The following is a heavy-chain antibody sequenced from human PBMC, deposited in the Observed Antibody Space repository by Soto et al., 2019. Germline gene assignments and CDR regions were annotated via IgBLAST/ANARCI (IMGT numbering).Heavy chain of an antibody. CDR1: GFNFRTYA. CDR3: ARESSLTFDY. J-gene: IGHJ4*02. V-gene: IGHV3-33*08. D-gene: IGHD2-15*01. CDR2: IWYDGSNQ. Sequence: PGGSLRLSCVASGFNFRTYAMHWVRQAPGKGLEWVAVIWYDGSNQKYADSVKGRFTISRDNSKNTQYLQMNSLRAEDTAVYYCARESSLTFDYWGQGTQVTVSS.